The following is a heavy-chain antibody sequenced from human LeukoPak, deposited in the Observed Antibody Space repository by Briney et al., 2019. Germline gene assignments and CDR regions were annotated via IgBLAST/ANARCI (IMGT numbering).Heavy chain of an antibody. CDR1: GGSFSGYY. CDR2: ISHSGST. CDR3: ARGDYYYYYGMDV. Sequence: PSETLSLTCAVYGGSFSGYYWSWIRQPPGKGLEWIGEISHSGSTNYNPSLKSRVTISVDTSKNQFSLKLSSVTAPDTAVYYCARGDYYYYYGMDVWGQGTTVTVSS. J-gene: IGHJ6*02. V-gene: IGHV4-34*01.